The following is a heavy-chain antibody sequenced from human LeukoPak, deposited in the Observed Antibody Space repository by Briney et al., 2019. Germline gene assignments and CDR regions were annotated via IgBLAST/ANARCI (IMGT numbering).Heavy chain of an antibody. V-gene: IGHV4-34*01. J-gene: IGHJ5*02. D-gene: IGHD3-3*01. CDR1: GGSFSGYY. CDR3: ARVRGAYTYYDFWSGYNIWFDP. Sequence: PSETLSLTCAVYGGSFSGYYWSWIRQPPGKGLEWIGEINHSGSTNYNPSLKSRVTISVDTPKNQFSLKLSSETAADTAVYCCARVRGAYTYYDFWSGYNIWFDPWGQGTLVTVSS. CDR2: INHSGST.